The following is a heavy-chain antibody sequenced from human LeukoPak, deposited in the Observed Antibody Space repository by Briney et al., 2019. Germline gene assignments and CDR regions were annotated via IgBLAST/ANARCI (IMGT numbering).Heavy chain of an antibody. V-gene: IGHV4-34*01. CDR3: ASSGATTLGDH. D-gene: IGHD2-15*01. J-gene: IGHJ4*02. Sequence: SETLSLTCAVYGGSFSGYYWSWIRQPPGKGLEWIGEINHSGSTNYNPSLKSRVTISVDTSKNQFSLKLSSVTAADTAVYYCASSGATTLGDHWGQGTLVTVSS. CDR1: GGSFSGYY. CDR2: INHSGST.